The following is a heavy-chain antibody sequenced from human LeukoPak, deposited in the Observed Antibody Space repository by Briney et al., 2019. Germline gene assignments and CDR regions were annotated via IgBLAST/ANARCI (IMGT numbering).Heavy chain of an antibody. CDR3: AFGPHQQWLLADY. V-gene: IGHV3-23*01. Sequence: GGSLRLSCAVSGVSFSSYAVGWVRQTPGKGLQLVSTITGSGDSTFYADSVNGRFAVSRDNSKNTLYLQMSSLRADDTALYYCAFGPHQQWLLADYWGQGTLVTVSS. D-gene: IGHD6-19*01. CDR2: ITGSGDST. J-gene: IGHJ4*02. CDR1: GVSFSSYA.